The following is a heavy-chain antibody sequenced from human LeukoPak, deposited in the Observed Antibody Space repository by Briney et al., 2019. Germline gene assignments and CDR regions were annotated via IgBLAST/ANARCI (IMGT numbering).Heavy chain of an antibody. CDR1: GYSISSGYY. CDR2: IYYSGST. J-gene: IGHJ4*02. Sequence: SETLSLTCTVSGYSISSGYYWGWIRQPPGKGLEWIGSIYYSGSTYYNPSLKSRVTISVDTSKNQFALKLSSVTAADTAVYYCARHGIYYGSGSYYPKFEYWGQGTLVTVSS. D-gene: IGHD3-10*01. CDR3: ARHGIYYGSGSYYPKFEY. V-gene: IGHV4-38-2*02.